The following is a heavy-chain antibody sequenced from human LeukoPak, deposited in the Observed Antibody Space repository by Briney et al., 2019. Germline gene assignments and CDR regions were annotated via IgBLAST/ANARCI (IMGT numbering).Heavy chain of an antibody. J-gene: IGHJ6*03. V-gene: IGHV3-21*01. D-gene: IGHD2-2*01. Sequence: GGSLRLSCAASAFTFSSYSMNWVRQAPGKGLEWVSSISSSSSYIYYADSVKGRFTISRDNAKNSLYLQMNSLRAEDTAVYYCASDPAEHYYHMDVWGKGTTVTVSS. CDR2: ISSSSSYI. CDR3: ASDPAEHYYHMDV. CDR1: AFTFSSYS.